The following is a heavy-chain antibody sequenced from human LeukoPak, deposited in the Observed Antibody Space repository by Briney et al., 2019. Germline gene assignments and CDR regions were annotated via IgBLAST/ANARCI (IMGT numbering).Heavy chain of an antibody. V-gene: IGHV3-48*01. CDR3: VRDNPRCCGVVPANIDDY. Sequence: TGGSLRLSCATSGFIFSRDSMNWVRQAPGKGLEWVAYINGGGSPILYADSVRGRFTISRDNAKNLLYLQMNSLRAEDTAVYYCVRDNPRCCGVVPANIDDYWGQGTLVTVSS. J-gene: IGHJ4*02. CDR1: GFIFSRDS. CDR2: INGGGSPI. D-gene: IGHD2-15*01.